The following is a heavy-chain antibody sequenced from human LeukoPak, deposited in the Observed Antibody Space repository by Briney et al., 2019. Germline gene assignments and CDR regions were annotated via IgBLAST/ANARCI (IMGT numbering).Heavy chain of an antibody. Sequence: PGGSQRLSCAASGFTFSSYWMSWVRQAPGKGLEWVANIKQDGSEKYYVDSVKGRFTISRDNAKNSLYLQMNSLRAEDTAVYYCAAYSSGWSTKDYWGQGTLVTVSS. CDR2: IKQDGSEK. CDR1: GFTFSSYW. CDR3: AAYSSGWSTKDY. D-gene: IGHD6-19*01. J-gene: IGHJ4*02. V-gene: IGHV3-7*03.